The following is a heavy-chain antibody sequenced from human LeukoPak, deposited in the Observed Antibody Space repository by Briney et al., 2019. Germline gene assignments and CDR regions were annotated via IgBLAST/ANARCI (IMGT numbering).Heavy chain of an antibody. D-gene: IGHD2-8*01. V-gene: IGHV3-23*01. J-gene: IGHJ4*02. CDR3: AKDGEYCTNGVCYIDY. Sequence: GGSLRLSCAASGFTFSSYAMSWVRQAPGKGLEWVSAISGSGGSTYYADSMKGRFTISRDNSKNTLYLQMNSLRAEDTAVYYCAKDGEYCTNGVCYIDYWGQGTLVTVSS. CDR2: ISGSGGST. CDR1: GFTFSSYA.